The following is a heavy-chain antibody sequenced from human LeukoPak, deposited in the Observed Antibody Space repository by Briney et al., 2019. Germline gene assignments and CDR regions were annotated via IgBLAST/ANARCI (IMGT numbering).Heavy chain of an antibody. J-gene: IGHJ4*02. V-gene: IGHV6-1*01. CDR3: ARKQSGGPIDY. D-gene: IGHD6-19*01. CDR1: GDSVSNDTAA. CDR2: TYYRSKWYY. Sequence: SQTLSLTCAISGDSVSNDTAAWSWIRQSPSRGLEWLGRTYYRSKWYYDYAISVKSRITINPDTSKNQFSLQLNSVTPEDTAVYYCARKQSGGPIDYWGQGTLVTVSS.